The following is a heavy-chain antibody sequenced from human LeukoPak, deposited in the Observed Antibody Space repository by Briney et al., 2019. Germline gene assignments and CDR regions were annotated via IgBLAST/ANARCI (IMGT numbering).Heavy chain of an antibody. CDR3: ARFFYGSYLDY. Sequence: PSETLSLTCTVSGGSISSYYWSWIRQPPGKGLEWIGYIYYSGSTNYNPSLKSRVTISVDTSKNQFSLKLSSVTAADTAVYYCARFFYGSYLDYWGQGTLVTVSS. CDR2: IYYSGST. V-gene: IGHV4-59*08. CDR1: GGSISSYY. J-gene: IGHJ4*02. D-gene: IGHD2/OR15-2a*01.